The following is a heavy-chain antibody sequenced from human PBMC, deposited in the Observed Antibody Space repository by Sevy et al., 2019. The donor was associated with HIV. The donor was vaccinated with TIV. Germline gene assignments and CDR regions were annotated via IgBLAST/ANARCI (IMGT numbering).Heavy chain of an antibody. Sequence: GGSLRLSCAASGFNFNNHWMSWVRQAPEKGLEWVANIKQDGSEKYYVDSLKGRFTISRDNANNSLSLLIDGLRAEDTAVYYCARLPTGLQSFNYLLSTYFDSWGQGTLVTVSS. V-gene: IGHV3-7*01. J-gene: IGHJ4*02. CDR1: GFNFNNHW. CDR2: IKQDGSEK. D-gene: IGHD4-4*01. CDR3: ARLPTGLQSFNYLLSTYFDS.